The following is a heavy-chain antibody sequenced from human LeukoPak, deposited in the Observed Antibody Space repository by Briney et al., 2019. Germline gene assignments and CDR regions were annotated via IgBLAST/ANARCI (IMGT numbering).Heavy chain of an antibody. J-gene: IGHJ4*02. D-gene: IGHD2-15*01. V-gene: IGHV3-23*01. CDR1: GFTFTSYA. Sequence: GGSLRLSCAASGFTFTSYAMIWVRQAPGKGLEWVSGISGSGGTTNSADSVKGRFTISRDNSKNTVYLQMSSLTAEDTAIYYCAKSSAMVPAALVNYWGQGTLVTVSS. CDR3: AKSSAMVPAALVNY. CDR2: ISGSGGTT.